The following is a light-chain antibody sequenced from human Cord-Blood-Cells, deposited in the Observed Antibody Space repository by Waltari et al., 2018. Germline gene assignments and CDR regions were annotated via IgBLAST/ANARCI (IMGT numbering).Light chain of an antibody. CDR1: SSDVGGYNY. V-gene: IGLV2-14*01. CDR3: SSYTSSSTWV. J-gene: IGLJ3*02. Sequence: QSALTQPASVSGSPGQSITISCTGTSSDVGGYNYVSWYQPHPGKAPKLMIYDVSNRTSGVSNRFSGSKSGNTASLTISGLQAEDEADYYCSSYTSSSTWVFGGGTKPTVL. CDR2: DVS.